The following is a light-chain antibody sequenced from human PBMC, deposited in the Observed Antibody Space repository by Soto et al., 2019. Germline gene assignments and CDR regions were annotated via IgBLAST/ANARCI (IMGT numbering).Light chain of an antibody. V-gene: IGLV1-40*01. CDR1: SSNIGAGYD. Sequence: QSVLTQPPSLSGAPRKRVTISCTGSSSNIGAGYDVHWYQQLPGTAPKLLIYGNSNRPSGVPDRFSGSKSGTSASLAITGLQAEDEADYYCQSYDSSLSSLLFGGGTKVTVL. CDR3: QSYDSSLSSLL. J-gene: IGLJ2*01. CDR2: GNS.